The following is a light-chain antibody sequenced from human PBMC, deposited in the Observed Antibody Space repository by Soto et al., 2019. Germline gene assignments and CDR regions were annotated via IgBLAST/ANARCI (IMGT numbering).Light chain of an antibody. CDR3: QQYNNWPLP. Sequence: EIVMSQSPATVSVSPGERATLSCRASQSVSSNLAWYQQKPGQAPRLLIYGASTRATGIPARFSGSGSGTEFTLTISSLQSEDFAVYYCQQYNNWPLPFGQGAKAAIK. J-gene: IGKJ1*01. CDR2: GAS. V-gene: IGKV3-15*01. CDR1: QSVSSN.